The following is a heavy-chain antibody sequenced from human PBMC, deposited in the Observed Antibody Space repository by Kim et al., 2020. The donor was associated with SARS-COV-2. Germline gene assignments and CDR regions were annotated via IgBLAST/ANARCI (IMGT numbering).Heavy chain of an antibody. CDR3: ASTSPVVRKKRIAAANNVDY. V-gene: IGHV7-4-1*02. Sequence: ASVKVSCKASGYTFTSYAMNWVRQAPGQGLEWMGWINTNTGNPTYAQGFTGRFVFSLDTSVSTAYLQISSLKAEDTAVYYCASTSPVVRKKRIAAANNVDYWGQGTLVTVSS. J-gene: IGHJ4*02. CDR2: INTNTGNP. D-gene: IGHD6-13*01. CDR1: GYTFTSYA.